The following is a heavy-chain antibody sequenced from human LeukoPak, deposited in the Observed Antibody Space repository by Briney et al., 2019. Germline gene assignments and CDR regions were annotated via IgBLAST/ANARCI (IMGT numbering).Heavy chain of an antibody. D-gene: IGHD1-1*01. J-gene: IGHJ4*02. CDR3: TRDRSGQD. V-gene: IGHV3-7*05. Sequence: GGSLRLSCAASGFTFSSYWMSWVRQAPGKGLQWVANIKQDGSEKYYVDSVKGRFTISRDDAKNSLYLQMNGLRAEDTAVYYCTRDRSGQDWGQGTLVTVSS. CDR2: IKQDGSEK. CDR1: GFTFSSYW.